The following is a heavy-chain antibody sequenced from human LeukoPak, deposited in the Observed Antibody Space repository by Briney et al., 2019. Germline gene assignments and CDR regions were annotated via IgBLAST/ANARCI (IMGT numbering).Heavy chain of an antibody. CDR2: IRYDGSDK. D-gene: IGHD6-13*01. CDR3: AKDSSIAAACRLGFDY. CDR1: GFTFSSSG. J-gene: IGHJ4*02. V-gene: IGHV3-30*02. Sequence: PGGSLRLSCAASGFTFSSSGMHWVRQAPGKGLEGLAFIRYDGSDKYYADSVKGRFTISRDNSKNTLFLQMSSLRPEDTAVYYCAKDSSIAAACRLGFDYWGQGTLVTVSS.